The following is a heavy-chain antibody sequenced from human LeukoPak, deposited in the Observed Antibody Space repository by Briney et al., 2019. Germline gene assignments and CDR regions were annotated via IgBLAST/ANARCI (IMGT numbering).Heavy chain of an antibody. V-gene: IGHV3-7*01. CDR2: IKQDGSEK. D-gene: IGHD2-2*01. CDR1: GFTFSDYW. J-gene: IGHJ4*02. CDR3: ARSTYYFDY. Sequence: PGGSLRLSCAASGFTFSDYWMSWLRQAPGKGLEWVANIKQDGSEKYYVDSVKGRFAISRDDARNSLYLQMNSLRAEDTAVYYCARSTYYFDYWGQGTLVTVSS.